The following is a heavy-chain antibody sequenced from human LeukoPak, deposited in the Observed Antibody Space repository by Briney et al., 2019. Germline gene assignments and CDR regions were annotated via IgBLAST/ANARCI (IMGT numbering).Heavy chain of an antibody. CDR2: VHYSESS. CDR1: GCSLTTHF. V-gene: IGHV4-59*08. CDR3: ARHKDYGDYFDY. D-gene: IGHD4-17*01. J-gene: IGHJ4*02. Sequence: PSETLSLTCPVSGCSLTTHFWTWVRQPPGKGLEWIGYVHYSESSNYNPSLKGRITMSPDTSKNQISLRLASVTAADTAVYYCARHKDYGDYFDYWGQGTLVTVSS.